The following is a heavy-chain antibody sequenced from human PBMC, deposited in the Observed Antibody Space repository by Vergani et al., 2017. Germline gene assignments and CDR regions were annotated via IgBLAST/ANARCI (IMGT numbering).Heavy chain of an antibody. CDR3: AKSVVPAAIGWFDP. CDR2: ISAYNGNT. J-gene: IGHJ5*02. CDR1: GYTFTSYG. Sequence: QVQLVQSGAEVKKPGASVKVSCKASGYTFTSYGISWVRQAPGQGLEWMGWISAYNGNTNYAQKFQGRVTMTRDTSISTAYMELSRLRSDDTAVYYCAKSVVPAAIGWFDPWGQGTLVTVSS. V-gene: IGHV1-18*04. D-gene: IGHD2-2*01.